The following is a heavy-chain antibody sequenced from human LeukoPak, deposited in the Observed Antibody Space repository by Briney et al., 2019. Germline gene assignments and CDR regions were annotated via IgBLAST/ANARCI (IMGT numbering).Heavy chain of an antibody. CDR2: ISSSSSSTI. CDR3: ARASSSSWVTFDY. J-gene: IGHJ4*02. CDR1: AFTFSTFN. V-gene: IGHV3-48*01. Sequence: GGSLRLSCAASAFTFSTFNMNWVRQAPGKGLEWVGHISSSSSSTIYYADSVKGRFSISRDNAKNSLYLQMNSLRGEDTAVYYCARASSSSWVTFDYWGQGTLVTVSS. D-gene: IGHD6-13*01.